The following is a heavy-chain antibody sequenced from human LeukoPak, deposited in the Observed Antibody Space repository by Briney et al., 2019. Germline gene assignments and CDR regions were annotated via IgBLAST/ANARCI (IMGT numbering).Heavy chain of an antibody. Sequence: SVKVSCKASGGTFSSYAISWVRQAPGQGLEWMGRIIPILGIANYAQKFQGRVTITADKSTSTAYMELSSLRSEDTAVYYCARPVATYYYDSSGYAFGYWGQGTLVTVSS. V-gene: IGHV1-69*04. CDR3: ARPVATYYYDSSGYAFGY. D-gene: IGHD3-22*01. CDR1: GGTFSSYA. CDR2: IIPILGIA. J-gene: IGHJ4*02.